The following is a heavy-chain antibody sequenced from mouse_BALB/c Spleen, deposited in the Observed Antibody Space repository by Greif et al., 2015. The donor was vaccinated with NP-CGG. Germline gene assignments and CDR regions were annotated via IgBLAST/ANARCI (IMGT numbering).Heavy chain of an antibody. D-gene: IGHD2-10*01. V-gene: IGHV5-12*02. J-gene: IGHJ4*01. Sequence: EVHLVESGGGLVQPGGSLKLSCATSGFTFSDYYMYWVRQTPEKRLEWVAYISNGGGSTYYPDTVKGRFTISRDNAKNTLYLQMSRLKSEDTAMYYCARQRLLELYAMDYWGQGTSVTVSS. CDR1: GFTFSDYY. CDR3: ARQRLLELYAMDY. CDR2: ISNGGGST.